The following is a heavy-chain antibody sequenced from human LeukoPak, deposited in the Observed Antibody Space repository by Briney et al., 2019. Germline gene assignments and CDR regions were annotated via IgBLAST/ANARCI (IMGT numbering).Heavy chain of an antibody. CDR1: GFTFSSYE. Sequence: GGSLRLSCAASGFTFSSYEMNWVRQAPGKWLEWVSYISSSGSTIYYADSVKGRFTISRDNAKNSLYLQMNSLRAEDTAVYYCARDPLINAFDIWGQGTMVTVSS. J-gene: IGHJ3*02. V-gene: IGHV3-48*03. CDR3: ARDPLINAFDI. CDR2: ISSSGSTI.